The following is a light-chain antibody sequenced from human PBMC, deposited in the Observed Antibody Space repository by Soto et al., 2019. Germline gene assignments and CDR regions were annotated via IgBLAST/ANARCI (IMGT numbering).Light chain of an antibody. CDR1: QSVSSN. V-gene: IGKV3D-15*01. CDR2: GIS. CDR3: QQYTAWPLT. J-gene: IGKJ1*01. Sequence: EIVLTQSQATLSVSSGESATLSCLASQSVSSNLAWYQQKPGKAPRLLIHGISNRATGVPDRFSGSGSGTDFTLTISRLEPEDFAVYYCQQYTAWPLTFGQGTKVDI.